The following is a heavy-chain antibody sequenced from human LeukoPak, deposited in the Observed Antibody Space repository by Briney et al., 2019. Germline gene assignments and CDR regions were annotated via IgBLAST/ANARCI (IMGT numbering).Heavy chain of an antibody. V-gene: IGHV4-34*01. CDR3: ARLGYPETIDY. D-gene: IGHD3-16*01. Sequence: SETLSLTCAVYGGSFSGYYWSWIRQPPGKGLEWIGEINHSGSTNYNPSLKSRVTISVDTSKNQFSLKLSSVTAADTAVYYCARLGYPETIDYWGQGTLVTVSS. J-gene: IGHJ4*02. CDR2: INHSGST. CDR1: GGSFSGYY.